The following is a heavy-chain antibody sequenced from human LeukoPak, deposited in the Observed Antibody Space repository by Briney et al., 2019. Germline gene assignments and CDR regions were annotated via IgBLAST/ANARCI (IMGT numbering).Heavy chain of an antibody. V-gene: IGHV1-8*03. CDR3: AKLLSQFDSSGYYYFEY. D-gene: IGHD3-22*01. CDR1: GYTFTSYD. CDR2: MNPNSGNT. J-gene: IGHJ4*02. Sequence: ASVKVSCKASGYTFTSYDINWVRQATGQGLEWMGWMNPNSGNTGYAQKFQGRVTITRNTSISTAYMELSSLRVEDTAVYYCAKLLSQFDSSGYYYFEYWGQGTLVTVSS.